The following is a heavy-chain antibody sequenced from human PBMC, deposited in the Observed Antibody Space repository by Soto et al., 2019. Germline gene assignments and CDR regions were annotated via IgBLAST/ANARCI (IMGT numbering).Heavy chain of an antibody. D-gene: IGHD3-10*01. CDR2: INHSGST. CDR3: ARRRAYYYGSGSYYIFDY. Sequence: SETLSLTCAFYCGSFIGYYWSWIRQPPGKGLEWIGEINHSGSTNYNPSLKSRVTISVDTSKNQFSLKLSSVTAADTAVYYCARRRAYYYGSGSYYIFDYWGQGTLVTVSS. V-gene: IGHV4-34*01. CDR1: CGSFIGYY. J-gene: IGHJ4*02.